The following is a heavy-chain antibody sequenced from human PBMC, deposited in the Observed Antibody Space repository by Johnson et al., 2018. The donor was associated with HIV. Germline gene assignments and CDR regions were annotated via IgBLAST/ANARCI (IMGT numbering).Heavy chain of an antibody. CDR1: RCTFSNAW. CDR2: IKSKTDGGTT. CDR3: TTDYRLTVVTRSDAFDI. V-gene: IGHV3-15*02. Sequence: VHLVEAGDSSIKPGGSRRLVCLGGRCTFSNAWMSWVRQAPGKGLAWVGRIKSKTDGGTTDYAAPVKGRFTISRDDSKNTLYLQMNSLKTEDTAVYYCTTDYRLTVVTRSDAFDIWGQGTMVTVSS. J-gene: IGHJ3*02. D-gene: IGHD4-23*01.